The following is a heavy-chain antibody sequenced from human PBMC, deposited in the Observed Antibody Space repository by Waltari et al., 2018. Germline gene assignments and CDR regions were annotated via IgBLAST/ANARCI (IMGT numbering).Heavy chain of an antibody. J-gene: IGHJ4*02. D-gene: IGHD5-12*01. CDR1: GGSISSSSYY. CDR2: IYYSGST. Sequence: QLQLQESGPGLVKPSETLSLTCTVAGGSISSSSYYGGWIRQPPGKGLEWIGSIYYSGSTYYNPSLKSRVTISVDTSKNQFSLKLSSVTAADTAVYYCARPQSLVWWLRSWSCVWGQGTLVTVSS. V-gene: IGHV4-39*01. CDR3: ARPQSLVWWLRSWSCV.